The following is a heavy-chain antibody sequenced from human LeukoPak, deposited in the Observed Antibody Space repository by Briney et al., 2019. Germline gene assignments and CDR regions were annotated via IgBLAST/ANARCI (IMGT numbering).Heavy chain of an antibody. CDR1: GFSLSNARMG. Sequence: ESGPVLVKPTETLTLTGTVSGFSLSNARMGVSWIRQPPGKALEWLAHIFSNDEKSYSTSLKSRLTISKDTSKSQVVLTMTNMDPVDTATYYCARITGYCSGGSCRYFDYWGQGALVTVSS. CDR3: ARITGYCSGGSCRYFDY. CDR2: IFSNDEK. D-gene: IGHD2-15*01. J-gene: IGHJ4*02. V-gene: IGHV2-26*01.